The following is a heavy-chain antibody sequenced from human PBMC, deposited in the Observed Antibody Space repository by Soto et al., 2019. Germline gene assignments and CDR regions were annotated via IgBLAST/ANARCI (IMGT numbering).Heavy chain of an antibody. CDR2: IYWDDDP. J-gene: IGHJ3*01. Sequence: GSGPTLVNPTQTLTLTCIFSGLSFSADGVGVGWIRQPPGKALEWLALIYWDDDPRYRPSLKSRLTITKDSSKNQVVLTMTNMDPLDTATYYCAHAFGGTSWPNDAFDVWGQGTVVTVSS. CDR3: AHAFGGTSWPNDAFDV. D-gene: IGHD3-16*01. CDR1: GLSFSADGVG. V-gene: IGHV2-5*02.